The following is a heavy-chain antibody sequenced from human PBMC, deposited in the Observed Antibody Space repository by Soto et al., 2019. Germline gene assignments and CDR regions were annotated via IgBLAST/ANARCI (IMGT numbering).Heavy chain of an antibody. CDR1: GFTFSSYW. CDR3: ARGLPLLDC. V-gene: IGHV3-7*03. Sequence: EVQLVESGGGLVQPGGSLRLSCAASGFTFSSYWMSWVRQAPGKELEWVANIKQDGSEKYYVDSVKGRFTISRDNAKNSLYLQMNSLRAVDTAVYYCARGLPLLDCWGQGTLVTVSA. J-gene: IGHJ4*02. CDR2: IKQDGSEK.